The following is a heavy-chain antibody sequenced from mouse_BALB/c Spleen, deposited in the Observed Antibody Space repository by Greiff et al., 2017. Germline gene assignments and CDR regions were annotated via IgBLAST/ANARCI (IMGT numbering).Heavy chain of an antibody. D-gene: IGHD2-12*01. Sequence: QVQLQQPGAELVMPGASVKMSCKASGYTFTDYWMHWVKQRPGQGLEWIGAIDTSDSYTSYNQKFKGKATLTVDESSSTAYMQLSSLTSEDSAVYYCARSGCYDDGDYYAMDYWGQGTSVTVSS. CDR3: ARSGCYDDGDYYAMDY. J-gene: IGHJ4*01. CDR2: IDTSDSYT. CDR1: GYTFTDYW. V-gene: IGHV1-69*01.